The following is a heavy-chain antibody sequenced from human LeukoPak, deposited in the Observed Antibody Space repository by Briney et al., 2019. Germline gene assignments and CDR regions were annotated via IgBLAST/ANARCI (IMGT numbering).Heavy chain of an antibody. CDR2: IYSGGNT. D-gene: IGHD2-8*02. Sequence: GGSLRLSCAASRFTVSSNYMSWVRQAPGKGLEWVSVIYSGGNTYYADSVRGRCTISRDDSKNTLYLQMRSLRAEDTAVYYCARWYCTSVTCYYDYWGQGTLVTVSS. J-gene: IGHJ4*02. CDR3: ARWYCTSVTCYYDY. V-gene: IGHV3-53*01. CDR1: RFTVSSNY.